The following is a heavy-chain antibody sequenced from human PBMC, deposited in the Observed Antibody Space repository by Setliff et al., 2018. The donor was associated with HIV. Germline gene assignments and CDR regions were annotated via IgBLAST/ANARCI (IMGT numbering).Heavy chain of an antibody. J-gene: IGHJ4*02. V-gene: IGHV3-11*04. CDR1: GVSTSSSHYY. CDR3: ARDALPDYYFDL. Sequence: LSLTCTVSGVSTSSSHYYWGWIRQPPGKGLEWISYISSGGTVTYYADSVEGRFTISRDNAKNSLFLQMNNLRAEDTALYYCARDALPDYYFDLWGQGTLVTVSS. CDR2: ISSGGTVT.